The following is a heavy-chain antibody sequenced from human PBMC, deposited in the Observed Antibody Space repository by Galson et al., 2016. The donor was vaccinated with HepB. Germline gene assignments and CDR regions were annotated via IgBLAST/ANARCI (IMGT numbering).Heavy chain of an antibody. CDR1: GFIFSDHY. CDR3: ARWQSGSPVN. D-gene: IGHD1-26*01. V-gene: IGHV3-72*01. CDR2: SKNKANGYTT. J-gene: IGHJ4*02. Sequence: SLRFSCAASGFIFSDHYMDWVRQAPGKGLEWLGRSKNKANGYTTEYAASVEGRFTISRDDSKKSLYLQMNSLKIEDTAVYYCARWQSGSPVNWGQGTLVTVSS.